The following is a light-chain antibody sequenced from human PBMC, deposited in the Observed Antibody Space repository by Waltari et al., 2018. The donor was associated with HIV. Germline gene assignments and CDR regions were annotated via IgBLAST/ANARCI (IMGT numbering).Light chain of an antibody. CDR2: EVS. J-gene: IGLJ3*02. Sequence: QSALTQPASVSGSPGQSITLSCTGTSSDVGAYNYVSWYQQHPGKAPKLMIYEVSERPSGVSNRFSGSKSGNTASLTISGLQAEDEANYYCTSYTRSSTWVFGGGTKLTVL. CDR1: SSDVGAYNY. V-gene: IGLV2-14*01. CDR3: TSYTRSSTWV.